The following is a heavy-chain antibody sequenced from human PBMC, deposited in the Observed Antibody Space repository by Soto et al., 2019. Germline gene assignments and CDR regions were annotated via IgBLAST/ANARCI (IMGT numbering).Heavy chain of an antibody. Sequence: ASVNVSCKASGYTFTSYDINWVRQATGQGLEWMGWMNPNSGNTGYAQKFQGRVTMTRNTSISTAYMELSSLRSEDTAVYYCARGSYYDILTAMDVWGKGTTVTVSS. D-gene: IGHD3-9*01. V-gene: IGHV1-8*01. J-gene: IGHJ6*03. CDR1: GYTFTSYD. CDR3: ARGSYYDILTAMDV. CDR2: MNPNSGNT.